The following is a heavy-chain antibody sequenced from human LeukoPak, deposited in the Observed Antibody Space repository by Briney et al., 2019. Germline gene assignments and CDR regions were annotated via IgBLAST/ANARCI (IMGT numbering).Heavy chain of an antibody. V-gene: IGHV1-18*01. J-gene: IGHJ4*02. D-gene: IGHD3-10*01. CDR2: ISAYNGNT. CDR1: GYTFISYG. CDR3: ARVARTSLSITMVRGNFDY. Sequence: GASVKVSCKASGYTFISYGISWVRQAPGQGLEWMGWISAYNGNTNYAQKLQGRVTMTTDTSTRTAYMELRSLRSDDTAVYYCARVARTSLSITMVRGNFDYWGQGTLVTGSS.